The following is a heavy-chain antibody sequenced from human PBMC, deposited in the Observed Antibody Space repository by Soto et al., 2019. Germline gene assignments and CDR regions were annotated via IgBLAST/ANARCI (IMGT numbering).Heavy chain of an antibody. D-gene: IGHD2-2*01. J-gene: IGHJ4*02. Sequence: ASVKVSCKASGYTFTGYYMHWVRQAPGQGLEWMGWINPNSGGTNYAQKFQGWVTMTRDTSISTAYMELNSLSAEDTAVYYCAKDPAQGTFDYWGQGTLVTVSS. CDR2: INPNSGGT. CDR3: AKDPAQGTFDY. V-gene: IGHV1-2*04. CDR1: GYTFTGYY.